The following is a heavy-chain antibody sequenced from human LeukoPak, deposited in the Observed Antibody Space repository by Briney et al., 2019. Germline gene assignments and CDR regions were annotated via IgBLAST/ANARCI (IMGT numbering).Heavy chain of an antibody. CDR2: IYYIGST. CDR3: ARESTTMVRHDAFDV. Sequence: SESLSLTCTVSGGSISSSSYYWGWIRQPPGKGLEWIGYIYYIGSTNYNPSLKSRVTISVDTSKNQFSLKLSSVTAADTAVYYCARESTTMVRHDAFDVWGQGTMVTVSS. J-gene: IGHJ3*01. D-gene: IGHD3-10*01. CDR1: GGSISSSSYY. V-gene: IGHV4-61*01.